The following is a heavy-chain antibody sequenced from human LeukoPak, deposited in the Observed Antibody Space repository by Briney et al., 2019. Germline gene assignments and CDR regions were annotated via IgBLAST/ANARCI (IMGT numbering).Heavy chain of an antibody. CDR1: GYTFTSYY. CDR2: INPSGGST. CDR3: ARGRIAGRPLNWFDP. J-gene: IGHJ5*02. Sequence: ASVKVSCKASGYTFTSYYMHWVRQAPGQGLEWMGIINPSGGSTSYAQKFQGRVTMTRDTSTSTVYMELSSLRSEDTAVYYCARGRIAGRPLNWFDPWGQGTLVTVSS. V-gene: IGHV1-46*01.